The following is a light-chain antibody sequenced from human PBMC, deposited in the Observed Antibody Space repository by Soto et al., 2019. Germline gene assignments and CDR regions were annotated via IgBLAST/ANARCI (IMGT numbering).Light chain of an antibody. CDR2: RTS. CDR1: PGAVTSDNY. CDR3: LHYYGGVYV. J-gene: IGLJ1*01. V-gene: IGLV7-43*01. Sequence: QTVVTQEPSLTVSPGGTVTLTCASSPGAVTSDNYPNWFQLKPGQAPKSVIYRTSNKHSWTPARFSGSLLGCKAALTLSGVQPDDEDGYSCLHYYGGVYVFGSGTKLTVL.